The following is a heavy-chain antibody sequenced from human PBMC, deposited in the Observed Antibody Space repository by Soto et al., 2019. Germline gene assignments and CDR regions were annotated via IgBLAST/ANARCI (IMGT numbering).Heavy chain of an antibody. CDR3: ARLAISGTPRFDY. Sequence: PSETLSLTCTVSGDSVISETYYWSWIRQPPGKGLEWIGYIYYSGTTKYIPSLESRVIISIDTSKSQFSLKLNSVTAVDTAMYYCARLAISGTPRFDYWGQGTPVTVSS. J-gene: IGHJ4*02. D-gene: IGHD1-20*01. CDR1: GDSVISETYY. V-gene: IGHV4-61*01. CDR2: IYYSGTT.